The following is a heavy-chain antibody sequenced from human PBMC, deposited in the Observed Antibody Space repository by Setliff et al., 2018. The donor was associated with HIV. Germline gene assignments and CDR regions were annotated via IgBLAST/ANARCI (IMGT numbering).Heavy chain of an antibody. V-gene: IGHV4-59*01. CDR1: DDFITSYY. Sequence: PSETLSLTCTVSDDFITSYYWSWIRQPPGKGLEWIGYIYYSGSTNYNPSLKGRVTISLDMSTSQFSLRLSSVTAADTAVYYCARHRAVAGANYFDFWGQGTLVTVSS. CDR3: ARHRAVAGANYFDF. J-gene: IGHJ4*02. CDR2: IYYSGST. D-gene: IGHD6-19*01.